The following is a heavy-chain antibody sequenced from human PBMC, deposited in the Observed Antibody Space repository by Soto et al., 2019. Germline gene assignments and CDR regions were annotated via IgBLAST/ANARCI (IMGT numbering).Heavy chain of an antibody. D-gene: IGHD6-19*01. J-gene: IGHJ6*02. CDR3: AGIAVAGTYYYGMDV. CDR1: GYSFTSYW. Sequence: LKISCKGSGYSFTSYWIGWVRQMPGKGLEWMGIIYPGDSDTRYSPSFQGQVTISADKSISTAYLQWSSLKASDTAMYYCAGIAVAGTYYYGMDVWGQGTTVTVSS. V-gene: IGHV5-51*01. CDR2: IYPGDSDT.